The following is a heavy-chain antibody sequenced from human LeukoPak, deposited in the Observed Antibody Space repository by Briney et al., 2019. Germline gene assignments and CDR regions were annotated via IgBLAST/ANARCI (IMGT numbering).Heavy chain of an antibody. V-gene: IGHV3-74*01. D-gene: IGHD6-13*01. J-gene: IGHJ4*02. CDR2: INSDGSRT. CDR1: GFSFSTHW. Sequence: GGSLRLSCAASGFSFSTHWMHWVRQAPGKGLVCVAQINSDGSRTSYADSVKGRFTISRDNSKNTLYLQMNSLRAEDTAVYYRAKDASIAAVKDPFDYWGQGTLVTVSS. CDR3: AKDASIAAVKDPFDY.